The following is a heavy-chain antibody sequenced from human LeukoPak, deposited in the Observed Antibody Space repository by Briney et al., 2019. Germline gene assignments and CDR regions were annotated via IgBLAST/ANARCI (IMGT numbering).Heavy chain of an antibody. V-gene: IGHV3-48*01. D-gene: IGHD3-22*01. Sequence: GGSLRLSCAASGFTFSAYSMNWVRQAPGKGLEWVSFISGGGGTIYYADSVKGRFTISRDNAKNSLHLQMDSLRVEDTAVYYCARNQEIDYYDSSGFYWGVEYWGQGTLVTVSS. CDR2: ISGGGGTI. CDR3: ARNQEIDYYDSSGFYWGVEY. CDR1: GFTFSAYS. J-gene: IGHJ4*02.